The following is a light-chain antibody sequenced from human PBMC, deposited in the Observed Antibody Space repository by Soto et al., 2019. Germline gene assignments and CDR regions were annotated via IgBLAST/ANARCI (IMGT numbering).Light chain of an antibody. V-gene: IGLV2-14*03. Sequence: QSALTQPASVSGSPGQSITISCTGSTSDIGGYNYVSWYQQHPGKAPKLLIYDVSYRPSGISDRFSGSKSGNTASLIISGLQPEDEADYYCSSYGASSTLFGGGTKLTVL. CDR1: TSDIGGYNY. J-gene: IGLJ2*01. CDR2: DVS. CDR3: SSYGASSTL.